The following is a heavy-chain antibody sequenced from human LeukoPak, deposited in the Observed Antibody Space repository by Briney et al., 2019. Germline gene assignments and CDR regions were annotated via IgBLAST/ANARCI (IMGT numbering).Heavy chain of an antibody. D-gene: IGHD3-10*01. J-gene: IGHJ6*02. V-gene: IGHV1-69*04. CDR2: IIPILGIA. Sequence: SVKVSCKASGGTFSSYAISWVRQAPGQGLEWMGRIIPILGIANYAQKFQGRVTITADKSTSTAYMELSSLRSEDTAVYYCASRIITMVRGVIINPISYYYGMDVWGQGTTVTVSS. CDR1: GGTFSSYA. CDR3: ASRIITMVRGVIINPISYYYGMDV.